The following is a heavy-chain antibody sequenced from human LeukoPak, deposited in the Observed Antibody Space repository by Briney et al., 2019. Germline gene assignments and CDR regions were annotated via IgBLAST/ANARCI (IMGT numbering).Heavy chain of an antibody. CDR3: AKALGYSGYDSDPQGRAVDY. D-gene: IGHD5-12*01. J-gene: IGHJ4*02. Sequence: GGSLRLSCAASGFTFSNYAMNWVRQAPGKGLGWVSGISGGGISSYYADSVRGRFTISRDNSKNTMYLQMNSLRAEDTAVYYCAKALGYSGYDSDPQGRAVDYWGQGTLATVSS. V-gene: IGHV3-23*01. CDR2: ISGGGISS. CDR1: GFTFSNYA.